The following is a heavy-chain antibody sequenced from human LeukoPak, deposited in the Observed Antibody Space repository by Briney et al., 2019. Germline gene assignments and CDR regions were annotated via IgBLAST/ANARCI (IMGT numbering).Heavy chain of an antibody. D-gene: IGHD3-3*01. J-gene: IGHJ4*02. V-gene: IGHV1-69*01. CDR1: EGTFSSYA. CDR2: IIPIFGTA. Sequence: EASVKVSCKASEGTFSSYAISWVRQAPGQGLEWMGGIIPIFGTANYAQKFQGRVTITADESTSTAYMELSSLRSEDTAVYYCARDRGKVLRFLEWLPNFDYWGQGTLVTVSS. CDR3: ARDRGKVLRFLEWLPNFDY.